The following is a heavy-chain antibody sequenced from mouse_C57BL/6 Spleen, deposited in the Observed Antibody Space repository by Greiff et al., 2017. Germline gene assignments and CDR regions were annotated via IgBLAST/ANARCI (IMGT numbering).Heavy chain of an antibody. Sequence: VQLQQSGAELVRPGASVKLSCTASGFNIKDDYMHWVKQRPEQGLEWIGWIDPENGDTEYASKFQGKATITADTSSNTAYLQLSSLTSEDTAVYYCTTRGVDYFDYWGQGTTLTVSS. D-gene: IGHD1-1*01. V-gene: IGHV14-4*01. CDR3: TTRGVDYFDY. CDR1: GFNIKDDY. CDR2: IDPENGDT. J-gene: IGHJ2*01.